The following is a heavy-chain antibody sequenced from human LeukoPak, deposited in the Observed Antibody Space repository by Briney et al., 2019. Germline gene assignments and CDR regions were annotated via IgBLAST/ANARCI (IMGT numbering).Heavy chain of an antibody. J-gene: IGHJ4*02. CDR1: GGSISSGSYY. V-gene: IGHV4-61*02. CDR2: IYTSGST. Sequence: SQTLSLTCTVSGGSISSGSYYWSWIRQPAGKGLEWIGRIYTSGSTNYNPSLKSRVTISVDTSKNQFSLKLSSVTAADTAMYYCARGRKTAVFSFVDYWGQGTLVTVSS. CDR3: ARGRKTAVFSFVDY. D-gene: IGHD3-10*01.